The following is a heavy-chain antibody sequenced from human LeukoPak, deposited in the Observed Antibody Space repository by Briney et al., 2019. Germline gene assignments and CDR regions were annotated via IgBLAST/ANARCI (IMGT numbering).Heavy chain of an antibody. V-gene: IGHV3-30*18. CDR1: GFTFSSYG. D-gene: IGHD6-13*01. CDR3: AKSGIAAAGQRGYFDY. CDR2: ISNDGSNK. J-gene: IGHJ4*02. Sequence: PGGSLSLSCAASGFTFSSYGIHWVRQAPGKGLEWVAVISNDGSNKYYADSVKGRFTIPRDNSKSTVYLQMNSLRGEDTAVYYCAKSGIAAAGQRGYFDYWGQGTLVTVSS.